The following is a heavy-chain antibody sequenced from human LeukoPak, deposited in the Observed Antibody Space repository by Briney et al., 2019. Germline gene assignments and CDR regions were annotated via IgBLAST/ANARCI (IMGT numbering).Heavy chain of an antibody. V-gene: IGHV3-48*01. Sequence: PGGSLRLSCAASGFTFSSYSMNWVRQAPGKGLEWVSYISSSSSTIYYADSVKGRFTISRDNAKNSLYLQMNSLRAEDTAVYYCARDRVRNFDYWGQGTLVTVSS. J-gene: IGHJ4*02. CDR3: ARDRVRNFDY. CDR1: GFTFSSYS. D-gene: IGHD3-10*01. CDR2: ISSSSSTI.